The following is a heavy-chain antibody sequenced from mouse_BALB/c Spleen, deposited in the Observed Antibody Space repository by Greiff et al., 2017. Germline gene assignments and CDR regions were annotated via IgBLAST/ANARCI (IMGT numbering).Heavy chain of an antibody. CDR2: ISYDGSN. V-gene: IGHV3-6*02. J-gene: IGHJ3*01. D-gene: IGHD2-1*01. CDR1: GYSITSGYY. Sequence: EVQLQESGPGLVKPSQSLSLTCSVTGYSITSGYYWNWIRQFPGNKLEWMGYISYDGSNNYNPSLKNRISITRDTSKNQFFLKLNSVTTEDTATYYCARVDGNYDWFAYWGQGTLVTVSA. CDR3: ARVDGNYDWFAY.